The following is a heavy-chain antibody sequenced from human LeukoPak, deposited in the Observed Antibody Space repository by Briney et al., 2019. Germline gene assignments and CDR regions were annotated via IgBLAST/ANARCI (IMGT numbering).Heavy chain of an antibody. V-gene: IGHV3-7*01. Sequence: GGSLRLSCAASGFTFSSYWMSWVRQAPGKGLEWVANIKQDGSEKCYVDSVKGRFTISRDNAKNSLYLQMNSLRAEDTAVYYCASSTTGYCSSTSKCYYYYMDVWGKGTTVTVSS. CDR1: GFTFSSYW. J-gene: IGHJ6*03. CDR2: IKQDGSEK. D-gene: IGHD2-2*01. CDR3: ASSTTGYCSSTSKCYYYYMDV.